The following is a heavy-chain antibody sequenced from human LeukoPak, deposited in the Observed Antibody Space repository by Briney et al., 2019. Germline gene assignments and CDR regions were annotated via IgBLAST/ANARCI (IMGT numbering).Heavy chain of an antibody. CDR1: GGSFSGYY. CDR3: ARSGFGEANYYYYYMDV. J-gene: IGHJ6*03. CDR2: INHSGST. V-gene: IGHV4-34*01. Sequence: SETLSLTCAVYGGSFSGYYWSWIRQPPGKGLEWIGEINHSGSTNYNPSLKSRVTISVDTSKNQFSLKLSSVTAADTAMYYCARSGFGEANYYYYYMDVWGKGTTVTISS. D-gene: IGHD3-10*01.